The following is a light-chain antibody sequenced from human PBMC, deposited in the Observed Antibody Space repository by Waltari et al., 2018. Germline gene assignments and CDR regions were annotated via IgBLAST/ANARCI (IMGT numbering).Light chain of an antibody. V-gene: IGLV3-1*01. CDR2: QAT. CDR1: KLGDKF. Sequence: SYDLTQPPSVSASPGQPASIACFGDKLGDKFVTWYQQKPGQSPVLVIYQATKRPSVIPERFSASNSGNTATLTVSETQAVDAASYYCQTWDSNTVVFGGGTTLTVL. J-gene: IGLJ2*01. CDR3: QTWDSNTVV.